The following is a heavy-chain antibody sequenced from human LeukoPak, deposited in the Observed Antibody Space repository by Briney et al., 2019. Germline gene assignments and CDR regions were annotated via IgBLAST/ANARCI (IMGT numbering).Heavy chain of an antibody. J-gene: IGHJ6*03. CDR1: GYTFTNYG. CDR2: ISGYNGKT. D-gene: IGHD2-21*02. V-gene: IGHV1-18*01. Sequence: ASVKVSCKASGYTFTNYGISWVRQAPGQGLDWMGWISGYNGKTNYAQKLQGRVTMTTDTSTSTAYMELGSLRSDDTAVYYCARDLSGGDPYYYYYMDVWGKGTTVTVSS. CDR3: ARDLSGGDPYYYYYMDV.